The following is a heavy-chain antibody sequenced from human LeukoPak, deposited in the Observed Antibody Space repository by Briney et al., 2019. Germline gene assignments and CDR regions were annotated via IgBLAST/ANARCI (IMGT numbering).Heavy chain of an antibody. J-gene: IGHJ4*02. D-gene: IGHD7-27*01. CDR2: IHAGTGDT. V-gene: IGHV1-2*02. Sequence: ASVKVSCKASGYTFTGHYMHWVRQAPGHGLEWMGWIHAGTGDTNYAQKFQGRFTMTRDTSISTLYMELNRLTSDDTAMYFCARDENWGPDYWGQGTLVTVSS. CDR3: ARDENWGPDY. CDR1: GYTFTGHY.